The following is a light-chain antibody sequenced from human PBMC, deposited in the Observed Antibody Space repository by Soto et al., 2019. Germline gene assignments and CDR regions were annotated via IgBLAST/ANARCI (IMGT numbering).Light chain of an antibody. CDR2: AAS. CDR3: QQSYKTPYP. CDR1: QSISSY. J-gene: IGKJ2*01. Sequence: DLQMTQSPSSLSASVGDRITITCRSSQSISSYLNWYQQKPGKAPRLLIYAASSLQRVVPSRFSGSGSGTNFTLTIRSLQPDDFATYFCQQSYKTPYPFGQGTKLEIK. V-gene: IGKV1-39*01.